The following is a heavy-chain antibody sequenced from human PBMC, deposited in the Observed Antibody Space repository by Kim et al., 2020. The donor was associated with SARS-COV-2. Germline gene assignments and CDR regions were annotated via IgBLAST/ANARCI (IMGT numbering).Heavy chain of an antibody. CDR3: ARHLGRFDS. CDR2: TFYRSKWYN. V-gene: IGHV6-1*01. CDR1: GDSVSNNNAA. J-gene: IGHJ4*02. Sequence: SQTLSLTCVISGDSVSNNNAAWNWFRQSPSRGLEWLGRTFYRSKWYNDYAESVKSRLTINPDTSKNHFSLQLNSVTPEDTAVYYCARHLGRFDSWGQGTL.